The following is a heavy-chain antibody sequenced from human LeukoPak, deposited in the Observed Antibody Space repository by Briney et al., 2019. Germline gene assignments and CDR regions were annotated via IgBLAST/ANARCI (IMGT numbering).Heavy chain of an antibody. D-gene: IGHD3-10*01. CDR3: ARDWRLLWFGELTFDY. V-gene: IGHV1-18*01. CDR2: ISAYNGNT. Sequence: ASVKVSCKASGYTFTSHGISWVRQAPGQGLEWMGWISAYNGNTNYAQKLQGRVTMTTDTSTSTAYMELRSLRSDDTAVYYCARDWRLLWFGELTFDYWGQGTLVTVSS. J-gene: IGHJ4*02. CDR1: GYTFTSHG.